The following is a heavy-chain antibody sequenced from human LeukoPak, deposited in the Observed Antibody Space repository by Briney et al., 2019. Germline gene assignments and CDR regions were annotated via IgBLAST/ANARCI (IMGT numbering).Heavy chain of an antibody. V-gene: IGHV4-30-4*01. D-gene: IGHD4-23*01. J-gene: IGHJ4*02. CDR3: ARHGGDYGGDSGTYYFDF. CDR2: IYYSGST. Sequence: SETLSLTCSVSGGSINSDDYYWNWIRQPPGKGLEWIGYIYYSGSTYHNPSLKSRVTISVDTSKNQFSLKLSSVTAADTAVYYCARHGGDYGGDSGTYYFDFWGQGTLVTVSS. CDR1: GGSINSDDYY.